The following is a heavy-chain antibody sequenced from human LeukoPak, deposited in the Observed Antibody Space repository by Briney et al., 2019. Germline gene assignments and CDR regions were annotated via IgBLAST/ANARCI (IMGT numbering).Heavy chain of an antibody. Sequence: PGGSLRLSCAASGFTFSSYAMSWVRQAPGKGLEWVSAISGSGGSTYYADSVKGRFTISRDNSKNTLYLQMNSLRAEDTAVYYCAKVGAKYYYGSGSYYNFDYWGQGTLVTVSS. D-gene: IGHD3-10*01. CDR1: GFTFSSYA. J-gene: IGHJ4*02. V-gene: IGHV3-23*01. CDR2: ISGSGGST. CDR3: AKVGAKYYYGSGSYYNFDY.